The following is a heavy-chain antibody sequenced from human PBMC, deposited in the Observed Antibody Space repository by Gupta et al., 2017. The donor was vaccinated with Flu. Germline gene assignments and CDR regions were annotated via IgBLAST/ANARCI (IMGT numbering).Heavy chain of an antibody. CDR3: VKDRGYTWDAIDF. CDR2: ITWNSDTI. D-gene: IGHD2-15*01. J-gene: IGHJ3*01. CDR1: GITSDDYA. Sequence: DVQLVVSGGGLVQPGRSLRLSCAASGITSDDYAMHWVRQAPGKGLEWVSGITWNSDTIGYADSVKGRFTLSRDTAKNSLYLQMNSLRPEDTALYYCVKDRGYTWDAIDFWGQGTMVTVSS. V-gene: IGHV3-9*02.